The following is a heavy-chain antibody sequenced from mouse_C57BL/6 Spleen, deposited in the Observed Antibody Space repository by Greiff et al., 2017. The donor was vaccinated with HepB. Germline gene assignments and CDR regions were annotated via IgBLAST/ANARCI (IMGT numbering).Heavy chain of an antibody. CDR1: GYTFTSYW. J-gene: IGHJ3*01. Sequence: QVQLQQPGAELVKPGASVKMSCKASGYTFTSYWITWVKQRPGQGLEWIGDIYPGSGSTNYNEKFKSTATLTVDTSYSTAYMQLRRLTSEDASVYYCARSEDYYDYRFAYWGQGTLVTVSA. CDR3: ARSEDYYDYRFAY. V-gene: IGHV1-55*01. CDR2: IYPGSGST. D-gene: IGHD2-4*01.